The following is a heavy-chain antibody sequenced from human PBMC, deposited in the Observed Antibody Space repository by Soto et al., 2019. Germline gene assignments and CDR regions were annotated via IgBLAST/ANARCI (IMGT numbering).Heavy chain of an antibody. CDR2: INPIVSMS. D-gene: IGHD3-10*01. V-gene: IGHV1-69*02. Sequence: QVQLVQSGTEVKKPGSSVKVSCKASGDTFSFYTINWVRQAPGLGLEWVGRINPIVSMSNYAQKFPGRVSMTANKSTRTAYMELRRLRSDDTAMYFCAASYGSGYPAFDYWGQGALVIVSS. CDR1: GDTFSFYT. CDR3: AASYGSGYPAFDY. J-gene: IGHJ4*02.